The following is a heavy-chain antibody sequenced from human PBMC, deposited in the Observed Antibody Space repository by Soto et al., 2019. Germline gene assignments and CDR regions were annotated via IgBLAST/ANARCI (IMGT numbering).Heavy chain of an antibody. CDR2: IKSKTDGGTT. J-gene: IGHJ4*02. CDR3: TTDFSLKDYDYIWGSYRSPIDY. D-gene: IGHD3-16*02. Sequence: GGSLRLSCAASGFTFSNAWMSWVRQAPGKGLEWVGRIKSKTDGGTTDYAAPVKGRFTISRDDSKNTLYLQMNSLKTEDTAVYYCTTDFSLKDYDYIWGSYRSPIDYWGQGTLVTVSS. V-gene: IGHV3-15*01. CDR1: GFTFSNAW.